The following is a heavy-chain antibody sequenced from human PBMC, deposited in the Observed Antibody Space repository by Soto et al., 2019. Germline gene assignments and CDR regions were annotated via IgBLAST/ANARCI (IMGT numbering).Heavy chain of an antibody. V-gene: IGHV1-18*01. CDR1: GYTFTTYG. J-gene: IGHJ6*02. CDR3: ARQQWLYYYYGMDV. CDR2: ISAYNGNT. D-gene: IGHD6-19*01. Sequence: QVQLVQSGAEVKKPGASVKVSCKASGYTFTTYGISWVRQAPGQGLEWMGWISAYNGNTNYAQKIQGRVTMTTDTFXRTAYMELRSLRSEDTAVYYCARQQWLYYYYGMDVWGQGTTVTVSS.